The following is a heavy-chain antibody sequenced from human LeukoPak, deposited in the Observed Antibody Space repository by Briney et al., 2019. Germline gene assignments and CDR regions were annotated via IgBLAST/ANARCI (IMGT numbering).Heavy chain of an antibody. V-gene: IGHV3-74*01. J-gene: IGHJ4*02. Sequence: PGGSLRLSCAASVFTFSRNWMHWVRQAPGKGRVWVSRINGVGSSTNYAGSVKGRFTIFTDNAKKTLSFQMNSFRAEDNAVYYCVRTIRTTVFAYWGQGTLVTVSS. CDR3: VRTIRTTVFAY. CDR2: INGVGSST. D-gene: IGHD1-1*01. CDR1: VFTFSRNW.